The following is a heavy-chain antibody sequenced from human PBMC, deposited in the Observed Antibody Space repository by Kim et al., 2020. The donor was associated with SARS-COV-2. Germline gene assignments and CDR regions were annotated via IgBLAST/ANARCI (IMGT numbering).Heavy chain of an antibody. Sequence: GGSLRLSCAASGFTFDDYAMHWVRQAPGKGLEWVSGISWNSGSIGYADSVKGRFTISRDNAKNSLYLQMNSLRAEDTALYYCARGFFPIGFDLWGRGTLVTVSS. CDR2: ISWNSGSI. D-gene: IGHD6-25*01. J-gene: IGHJ2*01. CDR1: GFTFDDYA. V-gene: IGHV3-9*01. CDR3: ARGFFPIGFDL.